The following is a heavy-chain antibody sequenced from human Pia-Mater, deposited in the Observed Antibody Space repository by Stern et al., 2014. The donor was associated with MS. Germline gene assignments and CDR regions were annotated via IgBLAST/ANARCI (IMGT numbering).Heavy chain of an antibody. J-gene: IGHJ3*02. CDR3: ARDYGMTTTTGAFDI. D-gene: IGHD5-24*01. V-gene: IGHV1-69*06. Sequence: VQLVESGAEVKKPGSSVKVSCKASGGTFSSYAISWVRQAPGQGLEWMGGIIPIFGTANYAQKFQGRVTITADKSPSTAYMELSSLRSEDTAEYYCARDYGMTTTTGAFDIWGQGTMVTVSS. CDR1: GGTFSSYA. CDR2: IIPIFGTA.